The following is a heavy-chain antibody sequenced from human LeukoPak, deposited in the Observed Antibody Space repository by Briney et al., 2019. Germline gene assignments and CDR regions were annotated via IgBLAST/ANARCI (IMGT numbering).Heavy chain of an antibody. CDR2: ISGSGTDI. CDR3: ARTARHLDY. J-gene: IGHJ4*02. V-gene: IGHV3-11*04. CDR1: GFTFSDPY. D-gene: IGHD5-18*01. Sequence: GGSLRLSCEASGFTFSDPYMSWIRQAPGKGLECLSYISGSGTDINYADSVRGRFTISRDNAKNLLYLQMNDLRVEDTAVYYCARTARHLDYWGQGTLVTVPS.